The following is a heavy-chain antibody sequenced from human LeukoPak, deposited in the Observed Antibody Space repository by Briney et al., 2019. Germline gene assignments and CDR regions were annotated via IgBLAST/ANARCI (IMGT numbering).Heavy chain of an antibody. J-gene: IGHJ4*02. CDR3: ARGSRFGELLPYYFDY. Sequence: PSETLSLTCTVSGGSFSSGLYYWTWIRQPAGKGLEWIGRIYISGSTNYNPSLKSRVTISRDTSKNEFSLKLSSVTAADTAVYYCARGSRFGELLPYYFDYWGQGTLVTVSS. D-gene: IGHD3-10*01. V-gene: IGHV4-61*02. CDR1: GGSFSSGLYY. CDR2: IYISGST.